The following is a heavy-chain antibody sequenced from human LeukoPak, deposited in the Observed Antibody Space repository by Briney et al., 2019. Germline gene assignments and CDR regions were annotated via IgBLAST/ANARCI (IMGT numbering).Heavy chain of an antibody. CDR3: AKLPSRDGYNTNYYFDY. Sequence: GRSLRLSCAASGFTFSSYGMHWVRQAPGKGLEWVAVISYDGSNKYYADSVKGRFPISRDNSKNTLYLQMNSLRAEDTAVYYCAKLPSRDGYNTNYYFDYWGQGTLVTVSS. V-gene: IGHV3-30*18. CDR1: GFTFSSYG. D-gene: IGHD5-12*01. CDR2: ISYDGSNK. J-gene: IGHJ4*02.